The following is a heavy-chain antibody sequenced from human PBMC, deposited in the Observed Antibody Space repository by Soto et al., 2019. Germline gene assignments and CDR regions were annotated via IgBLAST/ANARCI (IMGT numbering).Heavy chain of an antibody. CDR3: ARHGKCSSSWLDY. Sequence: SETLSLTCTVSGGSIYNYCWTWIRQPAGKGLEWIGRIYSSGTTKYNPSLKSRVTMSVDTSKGQLSLSLNSVTAADTALYYCARHGKCSSSWLDYWGHGILVTVSS. CDR2: IYSSGTT. CDR1: GGSIYNYC. J-gene: IGHJ5*01. D-gene: IGHD6-13*01. V-gene: IGHV4-4*07.